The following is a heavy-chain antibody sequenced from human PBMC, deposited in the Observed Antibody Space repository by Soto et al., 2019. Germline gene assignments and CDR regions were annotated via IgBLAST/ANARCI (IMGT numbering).Heavy chain of an antibody. Sequence: GGSLRLSCAASGCSFSSYAMHWVRQAPGKGLEWVAVIWYDGSKQSYADPVKGRFTISRDKSKNTLYLQMNSLRAEDTAVYYCARDIEVATITEYFDYWGQGTLVTVSS. D-gene: IGHD5-12*01. J-gene: IGHJ4*02. CDR3: ARDIEVATITEYFDY. V-gene: IGHV3-33*01. CDR1: GCSFSSYA. CDR2: IWYDGSKQ.